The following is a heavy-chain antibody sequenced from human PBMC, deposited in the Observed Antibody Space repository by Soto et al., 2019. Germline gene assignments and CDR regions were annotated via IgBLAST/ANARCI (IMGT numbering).Heavy chain of an antibody. CDR3: AKDALSPQTFWLYGDAFDI. V-gene: IGHV3-30*18. Sequence: GGSLRLSCAASGFTFSSYGMHWVRQAPGKGLEWVAVISYDGSNKYYADSVKGRFTISRDNSKNTLYLQMNSLRAEDTAVYYCAKDALSPQTFWLYGDAFDIWGQGTMVTVSS. CDR2: ISYDGSNK. CDR1: GFTFSSYG. J-gene: IGHJ3*02. D-gene: IGHD3-3*01.